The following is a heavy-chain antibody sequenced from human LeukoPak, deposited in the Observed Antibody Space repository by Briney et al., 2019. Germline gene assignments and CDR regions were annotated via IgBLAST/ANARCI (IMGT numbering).Heavy chain of an antibody. V-gene: IGHV1-46*01. D-gene: IGHD5-18*01. CDR3: ARVLGAHRYGSIDH. Sequence: ASVKVSCKASGYTFTGYYIHWVRQAPGQGLEWMGRTSPSSGSTSYAQKFQGRVTMTRDTSTSTVYMELSSLRSEDTAIYYCARVLGAHRYGSIDHWGQGTLVTVSS. CDR2: TSPSSGST. CDR1: GYTFTGYY. J-gene: IGHJ4*02.